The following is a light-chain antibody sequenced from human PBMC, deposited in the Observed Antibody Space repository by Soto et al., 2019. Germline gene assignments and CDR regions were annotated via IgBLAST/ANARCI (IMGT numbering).Light chain of an antibody. Sequence: EIVLTQSPGTLSLSPGERATLSCRASQDIGSAVAWYHQRSGQAPRLLIFDASIRVPTTPARFSGSVSGTEFTLTISSLESEDFAVYFCQQYGDRPRTFGQGTKVDIK. CDR2: DAS. J-gene: IGKJ1*01. CDR1: QDIGSA. V-gene: IGKV3-15*01. CDR3: QQYGDRPRT.